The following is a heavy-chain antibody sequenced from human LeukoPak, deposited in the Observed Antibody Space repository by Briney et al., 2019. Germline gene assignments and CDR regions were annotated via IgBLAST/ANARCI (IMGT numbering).Heavy chain of an antibody. CDR3: AKDKQLVFDY. CDR1: GFTFSSYA. J-gene: IGHJ4*02. V-gene: IGHV3-30*04. Sequence: GGSLRLSCAASGFTFSSYAMHWVRQAPGKGLEWVAVISYDGSNKYYADSVKGRFTISRDNSKSTLYLQMNSLRAEDTAVYYCAKDKQLVFDYWGQGTLVTVSS. CDR2: ISYDGSNK. D-gene: IGHD6-13*01.